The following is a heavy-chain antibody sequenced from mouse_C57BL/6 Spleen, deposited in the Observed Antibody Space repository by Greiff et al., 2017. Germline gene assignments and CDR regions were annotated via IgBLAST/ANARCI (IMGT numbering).Heavy chain of an antibody. J-gene: IGHJ3*01. V-gene: IGHV1-85*01. D-gene: IGHD1-1*02. CDR2: IYPRDGST. CDR3: ARSGVKLWPSWFAY. Sequence: VQLQQSGPELVKPGASVKLSCKASGYTFTSYDINWVKQRPGQGLVWIGWIYPRDGSTKSNEKFKGKATLTVDTSSSPAYMKLHSLTSEDSAVYFCARSGVKLWPSWFAYWGQGTLVTVSA. CDR1: GYTFTSYD.